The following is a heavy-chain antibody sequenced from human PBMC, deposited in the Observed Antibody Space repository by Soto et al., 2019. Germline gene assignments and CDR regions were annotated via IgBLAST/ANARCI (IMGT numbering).Heavy chain of an antibody. V-gene: IGHV4-59*01. D-gene: IGHD2-15*01. CDR2: IYYSGST. J-gene: IGHJ3*02. CDR3: ARSHCTGGSCYSGAFDI. CDR1: GGSISSYY. Sequence: SETLSLTCPVSGGSISSYYWSWIRQPPGKVLEWIGYIYYSGSTNYNPSLKSRVTISVDTSKNQFSLKLSSVTAADTAVYYCARSHCTGGSCYSGAFDIWGQGTMVTVSS.